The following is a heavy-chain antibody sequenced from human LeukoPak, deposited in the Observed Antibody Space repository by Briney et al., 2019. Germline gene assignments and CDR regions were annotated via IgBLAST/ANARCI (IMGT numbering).Heavy chain of an antibody. CDR3: ARAFGDI. J-gene: IGHJ4*02. V-gene: IGHV3-74*01. Sequence: GGSLRLSCAASGFTFSTYWMHWARQAPGKGLVWVSRINGDGSSTSYGDSVKGRFTISRDNAKNTLCLQMNGLRVEDTAVYYCARAFGDIRGQGTLVTVSS. CDR2: INGDGSST. CDR1: GFTFSTYW. D-gene: IGHD3-3*01.